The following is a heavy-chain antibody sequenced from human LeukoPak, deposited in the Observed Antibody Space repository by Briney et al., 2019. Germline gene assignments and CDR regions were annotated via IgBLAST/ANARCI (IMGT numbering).Heavy chain of an antibody. J-gene: IGHJ4*02. Sequence: GGSLRLSCAASGFTFSSYAMSWVRQAPGKGLEWVSAISGSGGSTYYADSVKGRFTISRDNSKNTVYPQMNSLRAEDTAIYYCAKERGYSSSSFDHWGQGTLVTVSS. D-gene: IGHD6-6*01. V-gene: IGHV3-23*01. CDR2: ISGSGGST. CDR1: GFTFSSYA. CDR3: AKERGYSSSSFDH.